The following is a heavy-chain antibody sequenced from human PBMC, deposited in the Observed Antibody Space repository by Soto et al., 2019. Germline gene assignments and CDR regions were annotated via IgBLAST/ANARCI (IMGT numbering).Heavy chain of an antibody. V-gene: IGHV1-18*04. CDR2: ISAYNGNT. CDR3: ATDGGYVRSLDY. CDR1: GYSFTSYG. J-gene: IGHJ4*02. Sequence: ASVKGSCTASGYSFTSYGISWVRQPPGQGLEWRGWISAYNGNTNYAQKLQGRVTITRDMSTSTAYMELSSLRSEDTAVYYCATDGGYVRSLDYWGQGTLVTVSS. D-gene: IGHD5-12*01.